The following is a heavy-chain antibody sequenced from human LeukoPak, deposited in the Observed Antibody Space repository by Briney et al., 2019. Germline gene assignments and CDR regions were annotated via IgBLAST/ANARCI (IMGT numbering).Heavy chain of an antibody. CDR3: ASSPHPVTNYYYYGMDV. CDR2: IYYSGST. V-gene: IGHV4-31*03. D-gene: IGHD3-3*01. J-gene: IGHJ6*02. Sequence: SETLSLTCTVSGGSISSGGYYWSWNRQHPGKGLEWIGYIYYSGSTYYNPSLKSRVTISVDTSKNQFSLKLSSVTAADTAVYYCASSPHPVTNYYYYGMDVWGQGTTVTVSS. CDR1: GGSISSGGYY.